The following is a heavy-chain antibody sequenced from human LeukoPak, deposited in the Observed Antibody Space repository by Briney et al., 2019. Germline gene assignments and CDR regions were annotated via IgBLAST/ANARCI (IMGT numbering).Heavy chain of an antibody. CDR2: IYYSGST. CDR1: GGSISSSSYY. CDR3: ASLRWFDP. J-gene: IGHJ5*02. D-gene: IGHD4-17*01. V-gene: IGHV4-39*07. Sequence: SETLSLTCTVSGGSISSSSYYWGWIRQPPGKGLEWIGSIYYSGSTYYNPSLKSRVTISVDTSKNQFSLKLSSVTAADMAVYYCASLRWFDPWGQGTLVTVSS.